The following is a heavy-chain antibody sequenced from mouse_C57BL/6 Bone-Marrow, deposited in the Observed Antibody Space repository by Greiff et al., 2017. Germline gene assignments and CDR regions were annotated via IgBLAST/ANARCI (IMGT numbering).Heavy chain of an antibody. CDR1: GYTFTSYW. CDR3: ARDVENDFDY. J-gene: IGHJ2*01. Sequence: QVQLKQPGAELVKPGASVKLSCKASGYTFTSYWMQWVKQRPGQGLEWIGEIDPSDNYTNYNQKFKGKATLTGDTSSSTAYMQLSSLTSEDSAVYYCARDVENDFDYWGQGTTLTVSS. V-gene: IGHV1-50*01. CDR2: IDPSDNYT.